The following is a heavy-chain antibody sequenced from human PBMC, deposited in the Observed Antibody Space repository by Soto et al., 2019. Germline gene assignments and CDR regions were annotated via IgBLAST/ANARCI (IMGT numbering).Heavy chain of an antibody. J-gene: IGHJ3*02. D-gene: IGHD1-1*01. CDR3: ARQSTGTDDAFDI. Sequence: SETLSLTCTVSGGSISSSSYYWGWIRQPPGKGLEWIGSIYYSGSTYYNPSLKSRVTISVDTSKNQFSLKLSSVTAADTAVYYCARQSTGTDDAFDIWGQGTMVTVSS. V-gene: IGHV4-39*01. CDR2: IYYSGST. CDR1: GGSISSSSYY.